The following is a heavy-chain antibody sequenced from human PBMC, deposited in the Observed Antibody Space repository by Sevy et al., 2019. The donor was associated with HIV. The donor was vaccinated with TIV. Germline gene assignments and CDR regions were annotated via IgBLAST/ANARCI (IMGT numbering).Heavy chain of an antibody. Sequence: GGYLRLSCAASGFTFSSYAMSWVRQAPGKGLEWVSAISGSGGSTYYADSVKGRFTISIDNSKNTLYLRMNSLRAEDTAVYYCAKIAVATRYYFDYWGQGTLVTVSS. CDR3: AKIAVATRYYFDY. J-gene: IGHJ4*02. CDR1: GFTFSSYA. CDR2: ISGSGGST. D-gene: IGHD6-19*01. V-gene: IGHV3-23*01.